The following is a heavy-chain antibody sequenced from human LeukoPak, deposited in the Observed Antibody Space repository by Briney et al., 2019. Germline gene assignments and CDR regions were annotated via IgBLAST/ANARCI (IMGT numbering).Heavy chain of an antibody. CDR1: GYTLTELS. CDR2: INPSGGST. J-gene: IGHJ4*02. Sequence: ASVKVSCKVSGYTLTELSMHWVRQAPGQGLEWMGIINPSGGSTSYAQKFQGRVTMTRDMSTSTVYMELSSLRSEDTAVYYCARESESGITGTTPPDYWGQGTLVTVSS. D-gene: IGHD1-7*01. CDR3: ARESESGITGTTPPDY. V-gene: IGHV1-46*01.